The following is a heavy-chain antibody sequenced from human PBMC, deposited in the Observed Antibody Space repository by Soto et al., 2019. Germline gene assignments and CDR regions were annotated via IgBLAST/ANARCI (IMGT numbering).Heavy chain of an antibody. CDR1: GFTFSSYA. CDR3: AKFLLFSLIAALRIYYYVMDV. J-gene: IGHJ6*02. V-gene: IGHV3-23*01. CDR2: ISGSGGST. D-gene: IGHD6-6*01. Sequence: PGGSLRLSCAASGFTFSSYAMSWVRQAPGKGLEWVSAISGSGGSTYYADSVKGRFTISRDNSKNTLYLQMNSLRAEDTAVYYCAKFLLFSLIAALRIYYYVMDVWAQRTTVTVSS.